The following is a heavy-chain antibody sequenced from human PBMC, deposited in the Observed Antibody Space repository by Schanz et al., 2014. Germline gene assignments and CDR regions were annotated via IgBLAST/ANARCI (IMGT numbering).Heavy chain of an antibody. D-gene: IGHD1-26*01. Sequence: EVQLVESGGGLVQPGGSLKLSCAASGLIFSNYVMSWVRQAPGKGLEWLSVISASGGDTYYADSVKGRFTISRDNSKNTLFLQMNSLRAEDTAVYYCARDHTTESYYSAGPPIDYWGQGTLLTVSS. V-gene: IGHV3-23*04. CDR3: ARDHTTESYYSAGPPIDY. CDR1: GLIFSNYV. J-gene: IGHJ4*02. CDR2: ISASGGDT.